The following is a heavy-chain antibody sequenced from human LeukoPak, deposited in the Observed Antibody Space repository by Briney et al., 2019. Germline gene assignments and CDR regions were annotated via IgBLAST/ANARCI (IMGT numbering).Heavy chain of an antibody. CDR2: IYSSGST. J-gene: IGHJ4*02. CDR3: ARKRNRGTFDY. V-gene: IGHV4-61*02. D-gene: IGHD1-14*01. CDR1: GGSISSGNYF. Sequence: SQTLSLTCTVSGGSISSGNYFWNWIRQPAGKKLEWIGRIYSSGSTNYNPSLQSRVTISADTSKNQVSLRLTSVTAADTAVYYCARKRNRGTFDYWGQGTLVTVSS.